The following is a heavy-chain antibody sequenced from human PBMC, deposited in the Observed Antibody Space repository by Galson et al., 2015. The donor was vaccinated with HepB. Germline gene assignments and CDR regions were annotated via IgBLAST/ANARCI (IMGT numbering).Heavy chain of an antibody. Sequence: QSGAEVKKPGESLRISCKGSGYSFSNYWISWVRQMPGKGLEWMGKIDPSDSYTNYSPSFQGHVSISADKSTSTAYLQWSRMKASDSAMYYCARHGFGYGDYNYGVDVWFQGTTVTVSS. CDR3: ARHGFGYGDYNYGVDV. J-gene: IGHJ6*02. D-gene: IGHD4-17*01. CDR1: GYSFSNYW. CDR2: IDPSDSYT. V-gene: IGHV5-10-1*01.